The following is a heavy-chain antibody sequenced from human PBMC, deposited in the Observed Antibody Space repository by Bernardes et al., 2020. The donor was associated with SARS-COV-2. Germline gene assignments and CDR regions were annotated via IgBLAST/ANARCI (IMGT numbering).Heavy chain of an antibody. V-gene: IGHV5-10-1*01. CDR1: VYSFTNYC. Sequence: GESLKISFKVSVYSFTNYCFTLVRQMPGKGLELMVRIDPSDSYINYNPSFEGHVIISVYKSTTTSYLQWSSLRASDTAMYYCARHYRHGNNYFDPWGQGTLVSVSS. CDR2: IDPSDSYI. CDR3: ARHYRHGNNYFDP. J-gene: IGHJ5*02. D-gene: IGHD5-12*01.